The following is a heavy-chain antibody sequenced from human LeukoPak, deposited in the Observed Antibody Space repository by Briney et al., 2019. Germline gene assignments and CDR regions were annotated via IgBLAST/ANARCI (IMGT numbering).Heavy chain of an antibody. CDR3: ARHLLTDGYILFDY. Sequence: SETLSLTCAVYGGSFSGYYWSWIRQPPGKGLEWIGEINHSGNTNYNPSLKSRVTISVDTSKNQFSLKLSSVTAADTAVYYCARHLLTDGYILFDYWGQGTLVTVSS. CDR2: INHSGNT. CDR1: GGSFSGYY. V-gene: IGHV4-34*01. J-gene: IGHJ4*02. D-gene: IGHD5-24*01.